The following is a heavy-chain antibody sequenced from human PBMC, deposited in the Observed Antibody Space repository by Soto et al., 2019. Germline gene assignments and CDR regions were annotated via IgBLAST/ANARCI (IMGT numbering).Heavy chain of an antibody. D-gene: IGHD6-19*01. CDR3: AKGGIAVALYYFDY. CDR1: GFTFSSYG. CDR2: ISYDGSNK. Sequence: ESGGGVVQPGRSLRLSCAASGFTFSSYGMHWVRQAPGKGLEWVAVISYDGSNKYYADSVKGRFTISRDNSKNTLYLQMNSLRAEDTAVYYCAKGGIAVALYYFDYWGQGTLVTVSS. J-gene: IGHJ4*02. V-gene: IGHV3-30*18.